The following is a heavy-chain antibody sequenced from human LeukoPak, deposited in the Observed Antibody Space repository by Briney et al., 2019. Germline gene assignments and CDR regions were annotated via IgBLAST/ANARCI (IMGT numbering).Heavy chain of an antibody. CDR3: ARSPIAVAGIFDY. CDR1: GGTFSSYV. CDR2: IIPIFGTA. V-gene: IGHV1-69*01. Sequence: SVKVSCKASGGTFSSYVISWVRQAPGQGLEWMGGIIPIFGTANYAQKFQGRVTITADESTSTAYMELSSLRSEDTAVYYCARSPIAVAGIFDYWGQGTLVTVSS. J-gene: IGHJ4*02. D-gene: IGHD6-19*01.